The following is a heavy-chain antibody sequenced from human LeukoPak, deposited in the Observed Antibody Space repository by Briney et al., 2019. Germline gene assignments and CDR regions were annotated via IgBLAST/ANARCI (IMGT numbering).Heavy chain of an antibody. Sequence: SETLSLTCTVSGGSISSSSYYWGWIRQPPGKGLEWIGSIYYSGSTYYNPSLKSRVTISVDTSKNQFSLKLSSVTAADTAVYYCARVLRQWLVKTDWGQGTLVTVSS. D-gene: IGHD6-19*01. CDR1: GGSISSSSYY. V-gene: IGHV4-39*07. CDR3: ARVLRQWLVKTD. J-gene: IGHJ4*02. CDR2: IYYSGST.